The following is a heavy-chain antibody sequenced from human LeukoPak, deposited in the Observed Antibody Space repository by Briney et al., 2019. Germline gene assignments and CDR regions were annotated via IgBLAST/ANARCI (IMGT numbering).Heavy chain of an antibody. V-gene: IGHV1-69*13. Sequence: GASVKVSCKASGGTFSSYAISWVRQAPGQGLEWMGGIISIFGTSNYAQKFQGRVTITADESTSTAYMELSSLRSDDTAVYYCARSLPPYCSSTSCYTSYYYYGMDVWGKGTTVTVSS. D-gene: IGHD2-2*02. CDR3: ARSLPPYCSSTSCYTSYYYYGMDV. CDR2: IISIFGTS. CDR1: GGTFSSYA. J-gene: IGHJ6*04.